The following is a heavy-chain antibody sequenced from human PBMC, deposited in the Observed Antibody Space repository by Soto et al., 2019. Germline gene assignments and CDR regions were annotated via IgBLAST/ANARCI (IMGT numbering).Heavy chain of an antibody. CDR1: GFTFIGNW. J-gene: IGHJ6*03. D-gene: IGHD3-3*01. V-gene: IGHV3-7*01. Sequence: QPGGSLRLSCAASGFTFIGNWMSWVRQAPGKGLEGVANIKQDGSEKYYVDSVKGRFTISRDNAKNSLYLQMNSLRAEDTAVYYCARGAMPDFWSGYYTHYYYYMDVWGKGTTVTVSS. CDR2: IKQDGSEK. CDR3: ARGAMPDFWSGYYTHYYYYMDV.